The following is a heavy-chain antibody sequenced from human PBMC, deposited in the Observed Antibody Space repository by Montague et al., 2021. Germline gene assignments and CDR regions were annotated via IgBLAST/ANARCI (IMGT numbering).Heavy chain of an antibody. CDR2: IYPRDSDT. CDR1: GFSISDYW. J-gene: IGHJ5*02. D-gene: IGHD1-1*01. Sequence: QSGAEVKKPGESLKISCQGSGFSISDYWIAWVRQMPGRGLEWLGIIYPRDSDTRYNPSFQGRVSISADKVINTAYVQWSSLTASDTAIYYCARRGSLVATGNWSDPWGQGTLVTVSS. V-gene: IGHV5-51*01. CDR3: ARRGSLVATGNWSDP.